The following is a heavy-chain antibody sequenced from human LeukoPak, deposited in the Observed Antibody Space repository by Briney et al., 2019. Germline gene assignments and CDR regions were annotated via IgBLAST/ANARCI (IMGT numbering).Heavy chain of an antibody. CDR2: IYTDGST. D-gene: IGHD3-10*01. V-gene: IGHV3-66*02. J-gene: IGHJ5*02. Sequence: GGSLRLSCAASGLIVSQNDMSWVRQAPGRGLEWVSLIYTDGSTHYADSVKGRFTMSRDSSKNTVYLKINSLRPEDTAMYFCVRDRAGAKAWVEFDPWGQGTLVAVSS. CDR1: GLIVSQND. CDR3: VRDRAGAKAWVEFDP.